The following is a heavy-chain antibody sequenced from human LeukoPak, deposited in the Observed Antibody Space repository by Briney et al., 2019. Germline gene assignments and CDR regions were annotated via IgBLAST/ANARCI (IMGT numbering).Heavy chain of an antibody. V-gene: IGHV3-21*01. Sequence: GGSLRLSCAASGFTFSSCSMNWVRQAPGKGLEWVSSIGSSSTYMYYGDSVKGRFTISRDNAKNSLYLQMNSLRAEDTAVYYCVSTRNLRDYGFDYWGQGTLVTVSS. D-gene: IGHD4-17*01. CDR2: IGSSSTYM. J-gene: IGHJ4*02. CDR3: VSTRNLRDYGFDY. CDR1: GFTFSSCS.